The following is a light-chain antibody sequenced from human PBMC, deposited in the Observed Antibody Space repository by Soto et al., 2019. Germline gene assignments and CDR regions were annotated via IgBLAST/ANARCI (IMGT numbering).Light chain of an antibody. V-gene: IGKV1-39*01. CDR1: QSISSY. CDR3: QQSYSTPRLT. CDR2: AAS. J-gene: IGKJ4*01. Sequence: DIQMTQSPSSLSASVGDRVTITCRASQSISSYLNWYQQKPGKAPKLLIYAASSLQSGVPSRFSGSGSGTDFTLIISSLQPKDFATYYCQQSYSTPRLTCGGGTKVEFK.